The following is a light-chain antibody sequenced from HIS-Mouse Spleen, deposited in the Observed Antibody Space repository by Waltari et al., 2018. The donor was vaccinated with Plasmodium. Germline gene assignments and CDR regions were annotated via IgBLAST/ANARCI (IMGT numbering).Light chain of an antibody. J-gene: IGLJ2*01. V-gene: IGLV3-1*01. CDR3: QAWDSSTVV. CDR1: KLGYNF. CDR2: QES. Sequence: SYELTQPPSVSVSPGQPASLTCPGVKLGYNFACWSQQKPGQSPVLVIYQESKRPSGIPERFSGSNSGNTATLTISGTQAMDEADYYCQAWDSSTVVFGGGTKLTVL.